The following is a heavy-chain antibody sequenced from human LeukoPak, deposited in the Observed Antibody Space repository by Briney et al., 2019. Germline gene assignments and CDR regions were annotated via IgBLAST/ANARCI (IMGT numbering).Heavy chain of an antibody. D-gene: IGHD3-10*01. J-gene: IGHJ5*02. Sequence: GGSLRLSCSASGFTFSSYAMHWVRQAPGKGLEYVSAISSNGGSTYYADSVKGRFTISRDNSKNTLYLQMSSLRAEDTAVYYCVKSMVRGINRFDPWGQGTLVTVSS. CDR3: VKSMVRGINRFDP. V-gene: IGHV3-64D*06. CDR2: ISSNGGST. CDR1: GFTFSSYA.